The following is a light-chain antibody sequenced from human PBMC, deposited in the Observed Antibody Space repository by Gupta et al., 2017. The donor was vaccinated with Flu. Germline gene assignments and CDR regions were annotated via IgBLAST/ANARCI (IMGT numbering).Light chain of an antibody. CDR1: GSNIGGNH. Sequence: QSVLTQPPSASGTHGQGVSISCHGSGSNIGGNHVYWHHHLPGAGPKPLIYRNKQRPSVVPELFTGCKAGTSASLAVSGLRPEDEGDYYCSAWDDNLGRVLFGGGTKLTVL. V-gene: IGLV1-47*01. J-gene: IGLJ2*01. CDR2: RNK. CDR3: SAWDDNLGRVL.